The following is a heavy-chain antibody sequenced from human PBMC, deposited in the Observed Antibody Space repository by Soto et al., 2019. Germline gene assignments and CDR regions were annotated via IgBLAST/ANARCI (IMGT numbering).Heavy chain of an antibody. V-gene: IGHV3-74*01. CDR1: GFTFSNYW. CDR3: ARDHSGMGNAFDI. J-gene: IGHJ3*02. Sequence: EVQLVESGGGLVQPGGSLRLSCTASGFTFSNYWIHWVRQAPGKGLVWVSRINGDGRTTSYADSVKGRFTISRDNAKNTLYLQVNSLRAEDTAMYYCARDHSGMGNAFDIWGQGTMVTVSS. D-gene: IGHD5-12*01. CDR2: INGDGRTT.